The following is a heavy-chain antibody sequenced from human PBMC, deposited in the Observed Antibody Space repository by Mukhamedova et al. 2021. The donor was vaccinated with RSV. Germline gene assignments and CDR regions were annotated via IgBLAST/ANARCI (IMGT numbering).Heavy chain of an antibody. D-gene: IGHD6-13*01. CDR2: ISWNSVGI. V-gene: IGHV3-9*01. CDR3: ARKGAVFSSTWYGGFDY. CDR1: YG. J-gene: IGHJ4*01. Sequence: YGMHWVRLAPGKGLEWVAGISWNSVGIAYAESVKGRFTISRVNAKNSLYLQMNDLRDEDTALYYCARKGAVFSSTWYGGFDYWG.